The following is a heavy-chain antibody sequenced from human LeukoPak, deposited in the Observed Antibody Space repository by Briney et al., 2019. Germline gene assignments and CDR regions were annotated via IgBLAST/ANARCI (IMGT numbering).Heavy chain of an antibody. CDR2: ISGSGGST. D-gene: IGHD3-10*01. CDR1: GSTFSSYA. Sequence: PGGSLRPSCAASGSTFSSYAMSWVRQAPGKGLEWVSAISGSGGSTYYADSVKGRFTISRDNSKNTLYLQMNSLRAEDTAVYYCAKDWSTMVRGVHDYWGQGTLVTVSS. J-gene: IGHJ4*02. CDR3: AKDWSTMVRGVHDY. V-gene: IGHV3-23*01.